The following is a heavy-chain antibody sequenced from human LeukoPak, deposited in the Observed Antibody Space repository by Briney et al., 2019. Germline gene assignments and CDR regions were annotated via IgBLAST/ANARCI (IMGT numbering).Heavy chain of an antibody. CDR3: ARAYSSGWYYFDY. Sequence: SETLSLTCAVYGGSFSGYYWSWIRQPPGKGLEWIGEINHSGSTNYNPSLKSRVTISVDTSKNQFSLKLSSVTAADTAVYYCARAYSSGWYYFDYWGQGTLVTVSS. J-gene: IGHJ4*02. CDR2: INHSGST. CDR1: GGSFSGYY. V-gene: IGHV4-34*01. D-gene: IGHD6-19*01.